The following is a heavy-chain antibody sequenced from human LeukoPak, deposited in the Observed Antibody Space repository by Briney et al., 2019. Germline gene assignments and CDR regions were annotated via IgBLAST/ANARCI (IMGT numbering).Heavy chain of an antibody. Sequence: SETLSLTCTVSGGSISSGGYSWNWIRQPPGKGLEWIGCIYDRGPAYYNPSLKSRFTISVDRPKNQFFLNVTSLTAADTAVYYCARSRQASGLFNSWGQGTLVVVSS. CDR2: IYDRGPA. V-gene: IGHV4-30-2*01. CDR1: GGSISSGGYS. CDR3: ARSRQASGLFNS. D-gene: IGHD3-10*01. J-gene: IGHJ5*01.